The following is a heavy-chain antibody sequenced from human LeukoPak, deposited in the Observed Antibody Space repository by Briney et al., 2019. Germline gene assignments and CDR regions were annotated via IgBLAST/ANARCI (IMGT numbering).Heavy chain of an antibody. Sequence: ASVKVFCKASGYTFTSYYMHWVRQAPGQGLEWMGIINATTGDTTYAQKFQGRLTMTRDMSTSTVYMELSSLTSEDTAVFYCARYGFSAVWQGGWHAFDIWGQGTVVTVSS. V-gene: IGHV1-46*01. CDR1: GYTFTSYY. J-gene: IGHJ3*02. D-gene: IGHD2-15*01. CDR3: ARYGFSAVWQGGWHAFDI. CDR2: INATTGDT.